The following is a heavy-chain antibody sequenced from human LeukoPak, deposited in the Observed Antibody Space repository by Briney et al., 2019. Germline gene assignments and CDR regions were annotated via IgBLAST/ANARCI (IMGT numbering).Heavy chain of an antibody. D-gene: IGHD4-23*01. V-gene: IGHV4-34*01. Sequence: SETLSLTCAVYGGSFSGYYWSWIRQPPGKGLEWIGEINHSGSTNYNPSLKSRVTISVDTSKNQFSLKLSSATAADTAVYYCARKMRWGFDYWGQGTLVTVSS. CDR3: ARKMRWGFDY. J-gene: IGHJ4*02. CDR2: INHSGST. CDR1: GGSFSGYY.